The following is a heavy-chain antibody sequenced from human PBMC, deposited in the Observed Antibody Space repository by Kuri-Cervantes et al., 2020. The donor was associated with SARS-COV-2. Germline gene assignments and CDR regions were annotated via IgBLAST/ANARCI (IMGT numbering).Heavy chain of an antibody. V-gene: IGHV5-51*01. CDR3: ASMVAFWSGYYDY. J-gene: IGHJ4*02. CDR2: IYPSDPDT. CDR1: GYSFCNNW. D-gene: IGHD3-3*01. Sequence: GGSLRLSCKGSGYSFCNNWFAWARQMPGKGLEWMGVIYPSDPDTRYSPSFQGQVTISADLSINTAYLQWSSLTFSDTAMYYFASMVAFWSGYYDYWGQGTLVTVSS.